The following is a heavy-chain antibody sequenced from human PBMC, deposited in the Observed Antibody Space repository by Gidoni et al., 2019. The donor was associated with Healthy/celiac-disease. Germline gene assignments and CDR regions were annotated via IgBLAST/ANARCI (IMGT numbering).Heavy chain of an antibody. CDR2: IYYSGST. D-gene: IGHD3-22*01. Sequence: QLQLQESGPGLVKPSETLSLTCTVSGGSISSSSYYWGWIRQPPGKGLEWIGSIYYSGSTYYNPSLKSRVTISVDTSKNQFSLKLSSVTAADTAVYYCARQGRLTMIVDADAFDIWGQGTMVTVSS. CDR3: ARQGRLTMIVDADAFDI. CDR1: GGSISSSSYY. J-gene: IGHJ3*02. V-gene: IGHV4-39*01.